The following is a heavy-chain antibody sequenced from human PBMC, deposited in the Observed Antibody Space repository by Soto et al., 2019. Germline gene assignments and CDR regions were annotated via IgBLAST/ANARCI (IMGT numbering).Heavy chain of an antibody. D-gene: IGHD6-19*01. CDR2: ITVNSGNT. CDR3: GRGLGGGWYYFDY. Sequence: ASVKVSCKASGYTFTSYGIGWLRQAPGQGLEWMGWITVNSGNTNYPQKVQGRVTMTTDTSTSTAYMELRSLTSDDTAVYYCGRGLGGGWYYFDYWGQGTLVTVSS. CDR1: GYTFTSYG. J-gene: IGHJ4*02. V-gene: IGHV1-18*01.